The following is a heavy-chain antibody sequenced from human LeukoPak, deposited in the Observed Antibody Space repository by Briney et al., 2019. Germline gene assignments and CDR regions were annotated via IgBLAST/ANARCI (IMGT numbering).Heavy chain of an antibody. CDR1: GYTFTSYA. V-gene: IGHV1-3*01. J-gene: IGHJ4*02. CDR3: ARDRGYCSGGSCYYFDY. CDR2: INAGNGST. D-gene: IGHD2-15*01. Sequence: ASVKVSCKASGYTFTSYAMHWVRQAPGQRLEWMGWINAGNGSTKYSQKFQGRVTITRDTSASTAYMELSSLRSEDTAVYYCARDRGYCSGGSCYYFDYWGQGTLVTVSS.